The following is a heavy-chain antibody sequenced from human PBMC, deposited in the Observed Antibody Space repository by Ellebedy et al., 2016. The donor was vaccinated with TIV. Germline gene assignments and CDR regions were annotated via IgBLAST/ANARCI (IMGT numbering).Heavy chain of an antibody. J-gene: IGHJ5*02. CDR3: SKGPTSMIMRSWFDP. CDR2: ISWNSGTI. D-gene: IGHD5-18*01. CDR1: GFTFDDYA. V-gene: IGHV3-9*01. Sequence: SLKISCAASGFTFDDYAMHWVRQAPGKGLEWVSGISWNSGTIDYADSVKGRFTISRDNAKNCLYLQMNSLRAEDTALYYCSKGPTSMIMRSWFDPWGQGTLVTVSS.